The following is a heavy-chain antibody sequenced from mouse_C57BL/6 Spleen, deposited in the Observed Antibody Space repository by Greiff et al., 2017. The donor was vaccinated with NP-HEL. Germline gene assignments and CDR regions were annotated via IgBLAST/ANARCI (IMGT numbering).Heavy chain of an antibody. V-gene: IGHV1-53*01. CDR1: GYTFTSYW. Sequence: QVQLQQPGTELVKPGASVKLSCKASGYTFTSYWMHWVKQRPGQGLEWIGNINPSNGGTNYNEKFKSKATLAVDKSSSTAYMQLSSLTSEDSAVYYCARSRGLPLYYYAMDYWGQGTSVTVSS. J-gene: IGHJ4*01. CDR2: INPSNGGT. CDR3: ARSRGLPLYYYAMDY. D-gene: IGHD2-4*01.